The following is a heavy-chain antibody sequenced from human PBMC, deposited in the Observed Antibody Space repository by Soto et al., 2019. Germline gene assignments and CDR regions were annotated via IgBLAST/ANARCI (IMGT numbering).Heavy chain of an antibody. D-gene: IGHD3-10*01. V-gene: IGHV3-30*04. CDR1: GFTFSSYA. J-gene: IGHJ4*02. CDR3: ARDWGSGSYYNGPNDY. Sequence: GGSLRLSCAASGFTFSSYAMHWVRQAPGKGLEWVAVISYDGSKIYYGDSVKGRFTISRDNYTKTLYLQMNSLTTEDTAVYFCARDWGSGSYYNGPNDYWGQGTLVTVSS. CDR2: ISYDGSKI.